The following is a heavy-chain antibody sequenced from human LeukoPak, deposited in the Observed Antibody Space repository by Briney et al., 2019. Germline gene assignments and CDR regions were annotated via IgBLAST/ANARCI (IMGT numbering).Heavy chain of an antibody. J-gene: IGHJ5*02. V-gene: IGHV1-18*01. CDR2: ISAYNGNT. Sequence: ASVKVSCKASGYTFTSYGISWVRQAPGQGLEWMGWISAYNGNTNYAQKLQGRVTITADESTSTAYMELRSLRSDDTAVYYCARDLGIVVVPAATYNWFDPWGQGTLVTVSS. D-gene: IGHD2-2*01. CDR3: ARDLGIVVVPAATYNWFDP. CDR1: GYTFTSYG.